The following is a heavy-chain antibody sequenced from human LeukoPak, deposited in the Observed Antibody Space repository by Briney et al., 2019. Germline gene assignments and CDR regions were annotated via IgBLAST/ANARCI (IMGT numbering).Heavy chain of an antibody. CDR2: LNSDESDT. V-gene: IGHV3-74*01. D-gene: IGHD2-21*02. J-gene: IGHJ4*02. CDR3: ARGDYVVTGIDY. CDR1: GFTFGSYW. Sequence: PGGSLRLSCAASGFTFGSYWMHWVRQAPGKGLVWTSRLNSDESDTRYADSVKGRFTVSRDNAKNTLYLQMNSLRAEDTAVYYCARGDYVVTGIDYWGQGTLVTVSS.